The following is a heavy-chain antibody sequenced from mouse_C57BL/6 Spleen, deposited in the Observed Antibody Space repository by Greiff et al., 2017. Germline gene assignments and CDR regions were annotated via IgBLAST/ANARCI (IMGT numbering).Heavy chain of an antibody. CDR1: GYAFRSYW. CDR2: INPGDGDT. D-gene: IGHD2-4*01. Sequence: QVHVKQSGPELVKPGASVKISCKASGYAFRSYWMNWVKQRPGKGLEWIGQINPGDGDTNYNGKFKGKATLTVDKSSSTAYMQLRSRTSEDSAVYFCARNDYDGVPLWGTGTTVTVSS. CDR3: ARNDYDGVPL. V-gene: IGHV1-80*01. J-gene: IGHJ1*03.